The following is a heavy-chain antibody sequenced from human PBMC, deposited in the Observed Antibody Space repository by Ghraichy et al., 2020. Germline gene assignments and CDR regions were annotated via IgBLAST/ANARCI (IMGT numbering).Heavy chain of an antibody. V-gene: IGHV7-4-1*02. CDR2: INTNTGNP. J-gene: IGHJ3*02. CDR3: ARVRFLEWLFDDGFDI. D-gene: IGHD3-3*01. Sequence: ASVKVSCKASGYTFSNYAMHWVRQAPGQGLEWMGWINTNTGNPTYAQGFTGRFVFSLDTSVTTAYLQISSLKAEDTAVYYCARVRFLEWLFDDGFDIWAKGQWSPSLQ. CDR1: GYTFSNYA.